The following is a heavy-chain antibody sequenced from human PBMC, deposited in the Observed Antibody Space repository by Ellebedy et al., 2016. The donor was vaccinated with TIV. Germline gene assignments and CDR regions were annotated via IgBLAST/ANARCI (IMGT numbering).Heavy chain of an antibody. CDR2: IVHTGAT. D-gene: IGHD6-19*01. Sequence: MPGGSLRLSCAVSGGSLSGYYWSWIRQPPGKGLEWIGEIVHTGATNYNPSLKSRVSISQDTSKSQFSLQLSSVAAADTAVYYCARGRPAVVGALNYGLDVWGQGTTVTVS. CDR1: GGSLSGYY. J-gene: IGHJ6*02. CDR3: ARGRPAVVGALNYGLDV. V-gene: IGHV4-34*01.